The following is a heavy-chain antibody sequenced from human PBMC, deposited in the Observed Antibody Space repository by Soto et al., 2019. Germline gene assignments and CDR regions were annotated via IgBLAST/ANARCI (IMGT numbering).Heavy chain of an antibody. J-gene: IGHJ4*02. CDR2: IKQDGSEK. V-gene: IGHV3-7*01. CDR3: ARGVYYYDTYYFDY. Sequence: GGSLRLSCAASGFTFSSYWMSWVRQAPGKGLEWVANIKQDGSEKYYVDSVKGRFTISRDNAKNSLYLQMNSLRAEDTAVYYCARGVYYYDTYYFDYWGQGTLVTVSS. D-gene: IGHD3-22*01. CDR1: GFTFSSYW.